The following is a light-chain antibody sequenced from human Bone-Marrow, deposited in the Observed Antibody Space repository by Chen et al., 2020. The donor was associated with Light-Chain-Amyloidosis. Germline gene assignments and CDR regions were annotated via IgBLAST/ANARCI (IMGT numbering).Light chain of an antibody. Sequence: EIVLTQSPATLSLSPGERATLSCRASQSVSSYLAWYQQKPGQAPRLLIYDASNRATGIPARFSGSGSGTDFTRTISSLEPEDFAVYYCQQRSSWLTFGGGTKVEIK. CDR2: DAS. J-gene: IGKJ4*01. CDR3: QQRSSWLT. V-gene: IGKV3-11*01. CDR1: QSVSSY.